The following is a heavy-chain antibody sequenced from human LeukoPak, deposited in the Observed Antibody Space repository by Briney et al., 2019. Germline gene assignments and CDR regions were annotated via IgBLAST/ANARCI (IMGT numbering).Heavy chain of an antibody. Sequence: ASVKVSCKASGGTFSSYAISWVRQAPGQGLEWMGGIIPIFGTANYAQKFQGRVTITTDESTSTAYMELSSLRSEDTAVYYCASGAGITMVRGVPPTGPWYYMDVWGKGTTVTVS. CDR1: GGTFSSYA. J-gene: IGHJ6*03. D-gene: IGHD3-10*01. CDR2: IIPIFGTA. V-gene: IGHV1-69*05. CDR3: ASGAGITMVRGVPPTGPWYYMDV.